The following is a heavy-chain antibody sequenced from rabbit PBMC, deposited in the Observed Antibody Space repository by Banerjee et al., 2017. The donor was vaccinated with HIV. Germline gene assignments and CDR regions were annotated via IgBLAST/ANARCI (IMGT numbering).Heavy chain of an antibody. Sequence: QLKESGGGLVQPGGSLKLSCKASGFDFSSYYMSWVRQAPGKGLEWIGYIDPVFGSTYYASWVNGRFTISSHNAQNTLYLQLNSLTAADTATYFCARDRGITGYAYATYYFNLWGPGTLVTVS. CDR2: IDPVFGST. D-gene: IGHD6-1*01. CDR1: GFDFSSYY. CDR3: ARDRGITGYAYATYYFNL. V-gene: IGHV1S7*01. J-gene: IGHJ4*01.